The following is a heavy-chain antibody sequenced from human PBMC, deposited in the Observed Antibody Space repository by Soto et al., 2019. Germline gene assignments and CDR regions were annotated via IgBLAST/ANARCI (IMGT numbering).Heavy chain of an antibody. V-gene: IGHV2-5*01. CDR2: IYWNDDK. CDR3: AHSFAAADESAPYYYYGMDV. Sequence: WIRQPPGKALEWLALIYWNDDKRYSPSLKSRLTITKDTSKNQVVLTMTNMDPVDTATYYCAHSFAAADESAPYYYYGMDVWGQGTTVTVSS. J-gene: IGHJ6*02. D-gene: IGHD6-13*01.